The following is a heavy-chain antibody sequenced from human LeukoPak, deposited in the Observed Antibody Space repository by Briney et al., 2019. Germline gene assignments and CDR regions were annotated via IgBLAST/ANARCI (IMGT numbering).Heavy chain of an antibody. D-gene: IGHD2-21*02. V-gene: IGHV3-23*01. CDR3: ATHICGGNCYSGFDY. Sequence: PGGSLRLSCAASGFTFSNPAMNWVRQAPGKGLEWVSTISDSGVSTYYAGSVKGRFTVSRDNSKNTLYLQMNSLRAEDTAVYFCATHICGGNCYSGFDYWGQGTLVTVSS. J-gene: IGHJ4*02. CDR1: GFTFSNPA. CDR2: ISDSGVST.